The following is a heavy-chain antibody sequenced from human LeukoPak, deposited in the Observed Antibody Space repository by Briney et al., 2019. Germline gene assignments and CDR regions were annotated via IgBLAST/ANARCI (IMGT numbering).Heavy chain of an antibody. CDR2: INPSGGST. CDR1: GYTFTSYG. J-gene: IGHJ4*02. Sequence: ASVKVSCKASGYTFTSYGISWVRQAPGQGLEWMGIINPSGGSTSYAQKFQGRVTMTRDMSTSTVYMELSSLRSEDTAVYYCARDQPLIVVVPAAREYYFDYWGQGTLVTVSS. V-gene: IGHV1-46*01. CDR3: ARDQPLIVVVPAAREYYFDY. D-gene: IGHD2-2*01.